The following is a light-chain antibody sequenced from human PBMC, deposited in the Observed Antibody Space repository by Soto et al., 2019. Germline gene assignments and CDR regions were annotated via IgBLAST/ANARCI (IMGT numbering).Light chain of an antibody. Sequence: AIPITQSPSALSASVGDRVPLSCRAGQGIGNALGWYQQKPGKAPKLLIYKASTLKSGVPSRFSGSGSGTEFTLAISSLQPDDFATYYCQKYNSAPQTFGQGTKV. J-gene: IGKJ1*01. CDR1: QGIGNA. CDR2: KAS. V-gene: IGKV1-13*02. CDR3: QKYNSAPQT.